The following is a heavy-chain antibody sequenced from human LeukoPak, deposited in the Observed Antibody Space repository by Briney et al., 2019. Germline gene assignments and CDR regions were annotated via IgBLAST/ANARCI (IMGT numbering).Heavy chain of an antibody. D-gene: IGHD3-3*01. V-gene: IGHV1-69*13. Sequence: SVKVSCKASGGTFSSYAISWVRQAPGQGLEWVGGIIPIFGTANYAQKFQGRVTITADESTSTAYMELSSLRSEDTAVYYCATPGKAITIFGVVNNYYYYMDVWGKGTTVTVSS. CDR1: GGTFSSYA. CDR2: IIPIFGTA. CDR3: ATPGKAITIFGVVNNYYYYMDV. J-gene: IGHJ6*03.